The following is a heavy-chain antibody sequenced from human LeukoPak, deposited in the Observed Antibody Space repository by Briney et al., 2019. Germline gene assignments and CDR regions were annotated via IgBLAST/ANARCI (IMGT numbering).Heavy chain of an antibody. CDR2: ISGSGGST. CDR1: GFTFSGYS. D-gene: IGHD3-10*02. CDR3: ARCSGYGMDV. J-gene: IGHJ6*02. V-gene: IGHV3-23*01. Sequence: PGGSLRLSCAGSGFTFSGYSLNWVRQAPGKGLEWVSAISGSGGSTYYADSVKGRFTISRDNSKNTLYLQMNSLRAEDTAVYYCARCSGYGMDVWGQGTTVTVSS.